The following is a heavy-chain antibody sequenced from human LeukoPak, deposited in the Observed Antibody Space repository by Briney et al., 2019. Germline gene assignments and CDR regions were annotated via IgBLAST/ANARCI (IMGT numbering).Heavy chain of an antibody. CDR1: GFTFSSYS. CDR2: ISSSSSYI. V-gene: IGHV3-21*01. Sequence: PGGSLRLSCAASGFTFSSYSMNWVRQAPGKGLEWVSSISSSSSYIYYADSVKGRFTISRDNAKNSLYLQMNSLRAEDTAVYYCAKDIGAVAGYAFDIWGQGTMVTVSS. D-gene: IGHD6-19*01. J-gene: IGHJ3*02. CDR3: AKDIGAVAGYAFDI.